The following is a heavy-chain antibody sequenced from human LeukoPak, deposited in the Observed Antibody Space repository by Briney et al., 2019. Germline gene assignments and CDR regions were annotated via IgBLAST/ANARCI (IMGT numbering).Heavy chain of an antibody. CDR3: ARGAGNYYFYGMDV. CDR2: IYYSGST. CDR1: GGSISSYY. Sequence: SETLSLTCTVSGGSISSYYWSWIRQPPGKGLEWIGYIYYSGSTNYNPSLKSRVTISVDTSKNQFSLKLSSVTAADTAVYYCARGAGNYYFYGMDVWGQGTTVTVSS. V-gene: IGHV4-59*08. J-gene: IGHJ6*02.